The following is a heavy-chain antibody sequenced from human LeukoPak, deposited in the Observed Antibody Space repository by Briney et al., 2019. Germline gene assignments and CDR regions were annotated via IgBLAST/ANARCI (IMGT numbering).Heavy chain of an antibody. J-gene: IGHJ5*02. CDR1: GYTFTSYG. CDR2: ISAYNGNT. Sequence: ASVKVSCKASGYTFTSYGISWVRQAPGQGIEWMGWISAYNGNTNYAQKLQGRVTMTTDTSTSTAYMELRSLRSDDTAVYYCARHRNMVRGVNNWFDPWGQGTLVTVSS. V-gene: IGHV1-18*04. D-gene: IGHD3-10*01. CDR3: ARHRNMVRGVNNWFDP.